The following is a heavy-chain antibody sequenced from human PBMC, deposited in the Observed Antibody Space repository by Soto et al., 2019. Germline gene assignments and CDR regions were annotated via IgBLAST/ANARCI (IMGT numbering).Heavy chain of an antibody. CDR3: AREERYSSSLGYYYYYGMDV. CDR1: GGSISSSNW. V-gene: IGHV4-4*02. Sequence: LTCAVSGGSISSSNWWSWVRQPPGKGLEWIGEIYHSGSTNYNPSLKSRVTISVDKSKNQFSLKLSSVTAADTAVYYCAREERYSSSLGYYYYYGMDVWGQGTTVTVSS. CDR2: IYHSGST. J-gene: IGHJ6*02. D-gene: IGHD6-6*01.